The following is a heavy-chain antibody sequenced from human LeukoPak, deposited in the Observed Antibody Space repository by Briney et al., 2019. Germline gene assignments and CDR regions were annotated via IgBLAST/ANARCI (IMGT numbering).Heavy chain of an antibody. D-gene: IGHD3-3*01. V-gene: IGHV3-21*01. CDR3: ARVFLSSLDAFDI. CDR1: GFTFSSYS. CDR2: ISSSSSYI. Sequence: GGSLRLSCAASGFTFSSYSMNWVRQAPGKGLEWVSSISSSSSYIYYADSVKGRFTISRDNAKNSLYLQMNSLRAEDTAVYYCARVFLSSLDAFDIWDQGTMVTVSS. J-gene: IGHJ3*02.